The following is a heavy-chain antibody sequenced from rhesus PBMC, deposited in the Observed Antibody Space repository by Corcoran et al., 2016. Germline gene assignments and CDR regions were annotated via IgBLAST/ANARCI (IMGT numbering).Heavy chain of an antibody. Sequence: QVQLQESGPGLVKPSETLSLTCAVSGGSIAGHYWSWIRQPPGKGLEWIGRLSEDGTTIDNPFLKSRGTISPDTSRNQFSLKLNSVTAADTAVYYWASGGPNSPFWGQGVLVIVSS. CDR1: GGSIAGHY. CDR3: ASGGPNSPF. V-gene: IGHV4-147*01. J-gene: IGHJ4*01. CDR2: LSEDGTT. D-gene: IGHD1-44*01.